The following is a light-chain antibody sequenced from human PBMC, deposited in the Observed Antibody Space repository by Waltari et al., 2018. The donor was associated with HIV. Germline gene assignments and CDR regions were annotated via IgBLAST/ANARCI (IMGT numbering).Light chain of an antibody. Sequence: IVMTPSPATLSVSPGDRATLSCRASQRVSSNLAWYQQKPGQAPRLLIYGASTRATGIPARFSGSGSGTEFTLTISSLQSEDFAVYYCQQYNNWPPITFGQGTRLEIK. V-gene: IGKV3-15*01. CDR2: GAS. J-gene: IGKJ5*01. CDR3: QQYNNWPPIT. CDR1: QRVSSN.